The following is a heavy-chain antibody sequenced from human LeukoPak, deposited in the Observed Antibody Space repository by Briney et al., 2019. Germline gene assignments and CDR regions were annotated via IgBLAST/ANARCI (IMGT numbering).Heavy chain of an antibody. Sequence: GGSLRLSCAAPGFTFSSYGMSWVRQAPGKGLEWVSAISGSGGSTYYADSVKGRFTISRDNSKNTLYLQMNSLRAEDTAVYYCAKVKGWELLQKYYFDYWGQGTLVTVSS. CDR3: AKVKGWELLQKYYFDY. CDR2: ISGSGGST. CDR1: GFTFSSYG. J-gene: IGHJ4*02. V-gene: IGHV3-23*01. D-gene: IGHD1-26*01.